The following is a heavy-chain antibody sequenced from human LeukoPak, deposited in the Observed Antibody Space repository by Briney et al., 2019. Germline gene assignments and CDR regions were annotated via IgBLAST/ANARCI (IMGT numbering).Heavy chain of an antibody. CDR3: AKDSRYQSDPGDYYMDV. CDR1: GFTFSSYV. D-gene: IGHD2-2*01. CDR2: VRYDGSDK. Sequence: HPGGSLRLSCAASGFTFSSYVMHWVRQAPGKGLDWVAFVRYDGSDKYYADSVKGRFTISRDNSKNTLYLQMNSLRAEDTAAYYCAKDSRYQSDPGDYYMDVWGKGTTVTVSS. V-gene: IGHV3-30*02. J-gene: IGHJ6*03.